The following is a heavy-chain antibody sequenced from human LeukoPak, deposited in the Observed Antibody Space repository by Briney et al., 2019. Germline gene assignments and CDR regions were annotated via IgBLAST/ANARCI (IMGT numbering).Heavy chain of an antibody. Sequence: PGGSLRLSCAASGFTVSSNYMSWVRQAPGKGLEWVSVIYSGGSTYYADSVKGRFTISRDNSKHTLYLQMNSLRAEDTAVYYCARKGQSVAGTLTFDYWGQGTLVTVSS. CDR1: GFTVSSNY. J-gene: IGHJ4*02. V-gene: IGHV3-53*01. D-gene: IGHD6-19*01. CDR3: ARKGQSVAGTLTFDY. CDR2: IYSGGST.